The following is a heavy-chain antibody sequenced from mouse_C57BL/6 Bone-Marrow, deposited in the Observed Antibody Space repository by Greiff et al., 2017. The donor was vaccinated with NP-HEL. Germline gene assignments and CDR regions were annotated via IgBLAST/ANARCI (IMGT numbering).Heavy chain of an antibody. J-gene: IGHJ1*03. Sequence: VQLKESGPGLVAPSQSLSITCTVSGFSLTSYAISWVRQPPGKGLEWLGVIWTGGGTNYNSALKSRLSISKDNSKSQVFLKMNSLQTDDTARYYCARTYGSSYYWYFDVWGTGTTVTVSS. CDR2: IWTGGGT. CDR1: GFSLTSYA. D-gene: IGHD1-1*01. CDR3: ARTYGSSYYWYFDV. V-gene: IGHV2-9-1*01.